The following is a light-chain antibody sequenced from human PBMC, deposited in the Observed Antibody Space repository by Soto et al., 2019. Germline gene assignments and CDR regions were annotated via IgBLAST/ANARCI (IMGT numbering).Light chain of an antibody. Sequence: QSVLTHPPSVSAAPGQKVTISCSGSSSNIGNNYVSWYQQLPGTAPKLLIYDNNKRPSGIPDRFSGSKSGTSATLGITGLQTGDEADYYCGTWDSSLGGVFGGGTKLTVL. CDR3: GTWDSSLGGV. CDR1: SSNIGNNY. CDR2: DNN. J-gene: IGLJ2*01. V-gene: IGLV1-51*01.